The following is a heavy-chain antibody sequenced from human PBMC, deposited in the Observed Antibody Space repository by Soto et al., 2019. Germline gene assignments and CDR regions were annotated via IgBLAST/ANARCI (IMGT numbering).Heavy chain of an antibody. CDR3: TTDRNPTDPYSSGWYVSQWYYYYSYMDV. J-gene: IGHJ6*03. V-gene: IGHV3-15*07. D-gene: IGHD6-19*01. Sequence: PGGSLRLSCAASGFTFGNAGMNWVRQAPGKGLEWVGRIKSKTDGGTTDYAAPVKGRFTISRDDSKNTLYLQMNSLKTEDTAVYYCTTDRNPTDPYSSGWYVSQWYYYYSYMDVWGKGTTVTVSS. CDR1: GFTFGNAG. CDR2: IKSKTDGGTT.